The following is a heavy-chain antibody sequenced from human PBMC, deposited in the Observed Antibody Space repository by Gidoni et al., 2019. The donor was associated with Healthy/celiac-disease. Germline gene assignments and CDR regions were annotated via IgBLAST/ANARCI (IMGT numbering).Heavy chain of an antibody. V-gene: IGHV1-69*01. Sequence: QVQLVQSGAEVKKPGSSVKVSCKASGGTFSSYAISWVRQAPGQGLEWMGGIIPIFGTANYAQKFQGRVTITADESTSTAYMELSSLRSEDTAVYYCARGDIVVVPAAIQGYYYYGMDVWGQGTTVTVSS. D-gene: IGHD2-2*01. J-gene: IGHJ6*02. CDR3: ARGDIVVVPAAIQGYYYYGMDV. CDR1: GGTFSSYA. CDR2: IIPIFGTA.